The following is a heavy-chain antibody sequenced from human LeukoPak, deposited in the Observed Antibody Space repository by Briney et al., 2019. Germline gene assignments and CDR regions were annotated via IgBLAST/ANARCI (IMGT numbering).Heavy chain of an antibody. CDR1: GFTFSSYA. Sequence: PGRSLRLSCAASGFTFSSYAMHWVRQAPGKGLEWVAVISYDGSNKYYADSVKGRFTISRDNSKNTLYLQMNSLRAEDTAVYYCASRYCSSTSCYERMMYYYYYGMDVWGQGTTVTVSS. D-gene: IGHD2-2*01. V-gene: IGHV3-30-3*01. J-gene: IGHJ6*02. CDR2: ISYDGSNK. CDR3: ASRYCSSTSCYERMMYYYYYGMDV.